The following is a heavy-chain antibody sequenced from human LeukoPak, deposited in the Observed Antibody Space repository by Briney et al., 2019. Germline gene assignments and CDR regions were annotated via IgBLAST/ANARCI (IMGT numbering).Heavy chain of an antibody. Sequence: GGSVKVSCKSSGYTFSTHGVTWVRQAPGQGLEWMGWISAYEGNTNYAQKFQDRVTMTTHTSTSTAYMELRSLTSDDTAVYYCARTLGGMTVERATGLDLWGRGTLVTVSS. CDR2: ISAYEGNT. J-gene: IGHJ2*01. D-gene: IGHD5-24*01. CDR3: ARTLGGMTVERATGLDL. V-gene: IGHV1-18*01. CDR1: GYTFSTHG.